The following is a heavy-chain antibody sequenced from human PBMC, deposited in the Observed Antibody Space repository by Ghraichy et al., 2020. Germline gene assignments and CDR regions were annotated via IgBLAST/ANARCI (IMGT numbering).Heavy chain of an antibody. CDR3: VRGYNWNCDY. D-gene: IGHD1-20*01. CDR2: ISGYNGHT. V-gene: IGHV1-18*01. Sequence: ASVKVSCKTSGYTFTTSGITWVRQAPGQGLEWVGWISGYNGHTNYAQKLQGRVTVTTDTSTSTAYMELRSLTSDDTAVYYCVRGYNWNCDYWGQGTLVTVSS. J-gene: IGHJ4*02. CDR1: GYTFTTSG.